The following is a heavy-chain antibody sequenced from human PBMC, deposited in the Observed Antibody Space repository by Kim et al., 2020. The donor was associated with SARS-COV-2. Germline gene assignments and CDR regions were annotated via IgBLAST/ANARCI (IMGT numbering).Heavy chain of an antibody. CDR3: ARNGGFDWLLGNWFDP. D-gene: IGHD3-9*01. CDR2: MYYTGNS. Sequence: SETLSLTCTVSGASISNFYWSWIRQPPGKGLEWIGYMYYTGNSNYNPSLKSRVTISVDTSKNQFSLKLRSVTAADTAVYYCARNGGFDWLLGNWFDPWG. J-gene: IGHJ5*02. V-gene: IGHV4-59*01. CDR1: GASISNFY.